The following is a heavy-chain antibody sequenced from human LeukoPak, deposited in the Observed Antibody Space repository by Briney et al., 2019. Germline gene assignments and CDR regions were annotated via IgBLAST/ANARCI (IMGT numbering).Heavy chain of an antibody. CDR2: IIPIFGTA. CDR1: GGTFSSYA. Sequence: SVKVSCKASGGTFSSYAISWVRRAPGQGLEWMGGIIPIFGTANYAQKFQGRVTITADESTSAAYMELSSLRSEDTAVYYCASVMVRGVINDAFDIWGQGTMVTVSS. CDR3: ASVMVRGVINDAFDI. D-gene: IGHD3-10*01. J-gene: IGHJ3*02. V-gene: IGHV1-69*13.